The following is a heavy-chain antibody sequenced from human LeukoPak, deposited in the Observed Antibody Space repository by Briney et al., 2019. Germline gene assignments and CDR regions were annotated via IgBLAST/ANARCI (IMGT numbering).Heavy chain of an antibody. Sequence: SETLSLTCTVSGGSFSNYYWTWIRQSPGRGLEWIGYIFYSGDTNYNPSLKSRVTMSLDTSKNQFSLRLNSVTAADTAVYYCARGPSGLRSPFNTWGQGTTVTVSS. CDR1: GGSFSNYY. CDR3: ARGPSGLRSPFNT. CDR2: IFYSGDT. J-gene: IGHJ3*02. V-gene: IGHV4-59*01. D-gene: IGHD5-12*01.